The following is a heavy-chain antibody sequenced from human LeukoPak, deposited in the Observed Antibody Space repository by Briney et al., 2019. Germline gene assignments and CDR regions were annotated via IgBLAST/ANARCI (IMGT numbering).Heavy chain of an antibody. D-gene: IGHD3-10*01. CDR1: GFTSGSYW. CDR2: ISGDGTAR. V-gene: IGHV3-74*01. CDR3: VRGRGSYGWFDP. Sequence: PGGSLRLSCAASGFTSGSYWMHWVRQVPGKGLVWVSRISGDGTARNYADSVKGRFTISRDDAKNTVDLQMNSLRGEDTAVYYCVRGRGSYGWFDPWGQGTLVTVS. J-gene: IGHJ5*02.